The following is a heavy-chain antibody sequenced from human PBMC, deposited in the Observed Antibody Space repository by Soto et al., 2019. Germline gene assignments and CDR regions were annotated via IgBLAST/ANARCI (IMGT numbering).Heavy chain of an antibody. V-gene: IGHV3-23*01. CDR3: AKATTNGGWFNPFDS. J-gene: IGHJ4*02. Sequence: GGSLRLYCAASGFSFVSYAMNWVRQSPGKGLEWVSGLSGSGTSTYYADSVKGRFTISRDNSRDTLFLQMNSLTADDTAVYYCAKATTNGGWFNPFDSWGQGALVTVSS. CDR2: LSGSGTST. CDR1: GFSFVSYA. D-gene: IGHD6-19*01.